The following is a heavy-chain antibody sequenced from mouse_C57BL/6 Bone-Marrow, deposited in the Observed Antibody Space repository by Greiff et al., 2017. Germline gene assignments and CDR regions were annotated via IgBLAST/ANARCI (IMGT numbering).Heavy chain of an antibody. CDR3: ASIYYDYAAY. J-gene: IGHJ3*01. V-gene: IGHV1-74*01. CDR2: IHPSDSAT. CDR1: GYTFTSYW. Sequence: VQLQQSGAELVKPGASVKVSCKASGYTFTSYWMHWVKQRPGQGLEWIGRIHPSDSATNYNQKFKGKATLTVDKSSSTAYMQLSSLTSEDSAVYYCASIYYDYAAYWGQGTLVTVSA. D-gene: IGHD2-4*01.